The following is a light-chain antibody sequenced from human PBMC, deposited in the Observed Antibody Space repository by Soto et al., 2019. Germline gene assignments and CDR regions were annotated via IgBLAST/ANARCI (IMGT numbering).Light chain of an antibody. J-gene: IGKJ4*01. V-gene: IGKV3-15*01. CDR2: GAS. CDR1: QSVSSRY. Sequence: EIVLTQSPGTLSLSPGGRDTLPRWASQSVSSRYLAWYQQKPGQAPRLLIYGASSRATGIPARFSGSGPGTEFTLTISSLQSEDFAVYYCQQCKDWPLTFGGGTKVDIK. CDR3: QQCKDWPLT.